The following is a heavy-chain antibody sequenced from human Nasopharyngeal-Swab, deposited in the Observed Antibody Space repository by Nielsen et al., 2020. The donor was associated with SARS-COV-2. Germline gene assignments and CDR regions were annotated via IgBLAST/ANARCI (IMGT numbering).Heavy chain of an antibody. V-gene: IGHV4-34*01. J-gene: IGHJ4*02. CDR3: ARRGGYDYVWGSYRKSHYFDY. D-gene: IGHD3-16*02. CDR1: GGSFSGYY. Sequence: SETLSLTCAVYGGSFSGYYWSWIRQPPGKGLEWIGEINHSGSTNYNPSLKSRVTISVDTSKNQFSLKLSSVTAADTAVYYCARRGGYDYVWGSYRKSHYFDYWGQGTLVTVSS. CDR2: INHSGST.